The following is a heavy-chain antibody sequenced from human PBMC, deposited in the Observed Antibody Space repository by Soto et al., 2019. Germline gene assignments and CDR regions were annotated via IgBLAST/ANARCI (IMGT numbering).Heavy chain of an antibody. CDR2: IYHSGHT. Sequence: KAAETLSLTCTVSGVSITSGDYYWVWVRPSPGMGLEWIGYIYHSGHTYYNPSLKSRVTMSVDTYKNQFPLKLSSVTAEGAAVYFCARAIWSGYYRGDYYRRAFDIWGQGTLVTVSS. CDR3: ARAIWSGYYRGDYYRRAFDI. V-gene: IGHV4-30-4*01. CDR1: GVSITSGDYY. D-gene: IGHD3-3*01. J-gene: IGHJ3*02.